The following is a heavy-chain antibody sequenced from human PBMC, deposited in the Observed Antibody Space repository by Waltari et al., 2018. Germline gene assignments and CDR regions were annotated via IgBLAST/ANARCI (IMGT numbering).Heavy chain of an antibody. J-gene: IGHJ4*02. CDR1: GYTFTDYY. CDR3: ATVRSRGRALVSDY. CDR2: VDPEDSET. D-gene: IGHD6-13*01. V-gene: IGHV1-69-2*01. Sequence: EVQLVQSGAEVKKPGATVKIPCKVSGYTFTDYYMHRVQQAPGKGLEWMGLVDPEDSETIYAEKFQGRVTITADTSTDTAYMELSSLRSEDTAVYYCATVRSRGRALVSDYWGQGTLVTVSS.